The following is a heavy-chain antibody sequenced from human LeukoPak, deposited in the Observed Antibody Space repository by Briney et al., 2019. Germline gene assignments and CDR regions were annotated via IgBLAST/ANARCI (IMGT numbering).Heavy chain of an antibody. J-gene: IGHJ6*02. CDR3: ARTGIAAAKAHDGLCMDV. D-gene: IGHD6-13*01. Sequence: SETLSLTCAVYGGSFSGYYWSWIRQPPGKGLEWIGEINHSGSTNYNPSLKSRVTISVDTSKNQFSLKLSSVTAADTAVDYCARTGIAAAKAHDGLCMDVWGQGTTVTVSS. CDR1: GGSFSGYY. V-gene: IGHV4-34*01. CDR2: INHSGST.